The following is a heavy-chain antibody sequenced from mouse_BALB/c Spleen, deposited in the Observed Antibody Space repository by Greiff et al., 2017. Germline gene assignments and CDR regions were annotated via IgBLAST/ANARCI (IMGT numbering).Heavy chain of an antibody. J-gene: IGHJ2*01. CDR1: GYTFTSYW. D-gene: IGHD1-2*01. CDR2: IYPGDGDT. CDR3: ARDYYGPPGY. V-gene: IGHV1-87*01. Sequence: VKLVESGAELARPGASVKLSCKASGYTFTSYWMQWVKQRPGQGLEWIGAIYPGDGDTRYTQKFKGKATLTADKSSSTAYMQLSSLASEDSAVYYCARDYYGPPGYWGQGTTLTVSS.